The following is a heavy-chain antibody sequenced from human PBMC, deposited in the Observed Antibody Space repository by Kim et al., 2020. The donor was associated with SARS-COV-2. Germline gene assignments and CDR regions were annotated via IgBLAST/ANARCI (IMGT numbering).Heavy chain of an antibody. V-gene: IGHV3-21*01. D-gene: IGHD3-22*01. Sequence: GGSLRLSCAASGFTFSSYSMNWVRQAPGKGLEWVSSISSSSSYIYYADSVKGRFTISRDNAKNSLYLQMNSLRAEDTAVYYCARDPRPNYYDSSSLGMDVWGQGTTVTVSS. CDR1: GFTFSSYS. CDR2: ISSSSSYI. CDR3: ARDPRPNYYDSSSLGMDV. J-gene: IGHJ6*02.